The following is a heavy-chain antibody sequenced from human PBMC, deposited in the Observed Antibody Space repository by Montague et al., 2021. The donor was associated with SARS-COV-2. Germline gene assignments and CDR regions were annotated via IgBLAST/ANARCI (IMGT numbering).Heavy chain of an antibody. V-gene: IGHV4-34*01. J-gene: IGHJ4*03. Sequence: SETLSLTCAVYGGSFRNYYWSWIRQSPGKGLEWIGEVDQSGNTNYNPSLESRVTISADISTNQFSVKLTSATAADTGIYYCARGKRDFPIVVLGAATLTCFDSWGQGTPVTVSS. CDR2: VDQSGNT. CDR3: ARGKRDFPIVVLGAATLTCFDS. D-gene: IGHD2-15*01. CDR1: GGSFRNYY.